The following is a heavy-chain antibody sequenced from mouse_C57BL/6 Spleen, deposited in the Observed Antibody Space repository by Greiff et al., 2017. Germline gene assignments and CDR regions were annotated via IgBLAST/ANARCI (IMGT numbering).Heavy chain of an antibody. Sequence: EVQLQESGPGLVKPSQSLSLTCSVTGYSITSGYYWNWIRQFPGNKLEWMGYISYDGSNNYNPSLKNRISITRDTSKNQCFLKLNSVTTEDTATYYCARDLYYDYEGFAYWGQGTLVTVSA. J-gene: IGHJ3*01. CDR2: ISYDGSN. V-gene: IGHV3-6*01. CDR3: ARDLYYDYEGFAY. D-gene: IGHD2-4*01. CDR1: GYSITSGYY.